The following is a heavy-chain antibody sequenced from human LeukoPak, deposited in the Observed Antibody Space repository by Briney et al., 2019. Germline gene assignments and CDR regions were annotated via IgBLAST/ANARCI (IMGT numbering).Heavy chain of an antibody. CDR2: INHSGST. CDR1: GGSFSGYY. J-gene: IGHJ5*02. V-gene: IGHV4-34*01. CDR3: ARGSKMLGCNWFDP. Sequence: SETLSLTCAVYGGSFSGYYWNWIRQPPGKGLEWIGEINHSGSTNYIPSLKSRVTISVDTSKNQFSLKLSSVTAADTAVYYCARGSKMLGCNWFDPWGQGTLVTVSS. D-gene: IGHD1-26*01.